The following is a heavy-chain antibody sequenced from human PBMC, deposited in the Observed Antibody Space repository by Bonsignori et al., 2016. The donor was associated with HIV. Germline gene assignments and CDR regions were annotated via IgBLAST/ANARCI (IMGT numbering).Heavy chain of an antibody. V-gene: IGHV1-69*10. D-gene: IGHD2-15*01. J-gene: IGHJ5*02. CDR3: ARDGGYCSGGSCYSGWFDP. Sequence: SVKVSCKASGGTFSSYAISWVRQAPGQGLEWMGGIIPILGIANYAQKFQGRVTITADESTSTAYMELSSLRSEDTAVYYCARDGGYCSGGSCYSGWFDPWGQGTLVTVSS. CDR1: GGTFSSYA. CDR2: IIPILGIA.